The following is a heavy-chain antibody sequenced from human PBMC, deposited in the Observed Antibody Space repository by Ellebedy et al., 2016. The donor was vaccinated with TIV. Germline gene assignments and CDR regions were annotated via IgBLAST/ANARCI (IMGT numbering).Heavy chain of an antibody. D-gene: IGHD2-2*01. CDR3: ARDYSGRVVPAARTFDY. V-gene: IGHV1-18*04. CDR2: ISGYNGNT. Sequence: AASVKVSCKASGYTFTSYGISWVRQAPGQGLEWMGWISGYNGNTNYAQKFQGRVTMTTDTSTSTAYMKLTSLRSDDTAVYYCARDYSGRVVPAARTFDYWGQGTLVTVSS. J-gene: IGHJ4*02. CDR1: GYTFTSYG.